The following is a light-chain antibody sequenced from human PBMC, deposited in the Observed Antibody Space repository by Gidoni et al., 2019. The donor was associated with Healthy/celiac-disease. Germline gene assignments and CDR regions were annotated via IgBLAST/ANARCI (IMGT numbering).Light chain of an antibody. V-gene: IGLV1-40*01. Sequence: QSVLTQPPSVSRAPGQRVTIPCTGSSSNIRAGYDVHWYQQLPGTAPKLLIYGNSNRPSGVPDRFSGSKSGTSASLAITGLQAEDEADYYCQSYDSSLSGSGVVFGGGTKLTVL. J-gene: IGLJ2*01. CDR3: QSYDSSLSGSGVV. CDR2: GNS. CDR1: SSNIRAGYD.